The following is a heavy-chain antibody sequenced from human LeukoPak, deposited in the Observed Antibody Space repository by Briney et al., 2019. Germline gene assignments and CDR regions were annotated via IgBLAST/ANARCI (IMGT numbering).Heavy chain of an antibody. Sequence: GESLKISCKGSGYSFTTYWIGWVRQMPGKGLEWMGIIYPADSDIRYSPSFQGQVTISADKSIGTAYLQWSRLKASDTAMYYCARPRDYYRDSSGYPIASAFDSWGQGTRVTVSS. D-gene: IGHD3-22*01. CDR1: GYSFTTYW. CDR3: ARPRDYYRDSSGYPIASAFDS. J-gene: IGHJ4*02. CDR2: IYPADSDI. V-gene: IGHV5-51*01.